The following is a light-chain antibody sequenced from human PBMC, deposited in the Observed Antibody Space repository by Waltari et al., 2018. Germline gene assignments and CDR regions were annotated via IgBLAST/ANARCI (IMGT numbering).Light chain of an antibody. Sequence: VLTQSPGTLSLSPGERATLSCSASQSVGKSLAWYQQKPGQAPRLLIYDTSTRATGIPDRFSGSGCGTDFSLTISRLEPEDFAVYYCQKYVSLPATFGQGTKVQAK. CDR2: DTS. J-gene: IGKJ1*01. V-gene: IGKV3-20*01. CDR3: QKYVSLPAT. CDR1: QSVGKS.